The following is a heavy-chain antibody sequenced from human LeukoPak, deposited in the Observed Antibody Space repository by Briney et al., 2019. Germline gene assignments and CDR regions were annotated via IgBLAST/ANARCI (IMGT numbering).Heavy chain of an antibody. D-gene: IGHD3-10*01. J-gene: IGHJ3*02. V-gene: IGHV3-30*18. CDR2: ISYDGSNK. Sequence: GRSLRLSCAASGFTFSSYGMHWVRQAPGKGLEWVAVISYDGSNKYYADSVKGRFTISRDNSKNTLYLQMNSLRAEDTAVYYCANSGPLPSSAFDIWGQGTMVTVSS. CDR1: GFTFSSYG. CDR3: ANSGPLPSSAFDI.